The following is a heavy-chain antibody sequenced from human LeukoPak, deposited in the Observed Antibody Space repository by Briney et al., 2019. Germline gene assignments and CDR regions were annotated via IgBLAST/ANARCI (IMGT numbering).Heavy chain of an antibody. CDR3: AKAIVGVSGLGY. D-gene: IGHD1-26*01. CDR2: ISTTSRTI. V-gene: IGHV3-48*01. J-gene: IGHJ4*02. Sequence: GGSLRLSCAVSGLTFSSYSMNWVRQAPGKGLEWVSYISTTSRTISYTDSVKGRFTISRDNAKNSLYLQMNSLRAEDTALYYCAKAIVGVSGLGYWGQGTLVTVSS. CDR1: GLTFSSYS.